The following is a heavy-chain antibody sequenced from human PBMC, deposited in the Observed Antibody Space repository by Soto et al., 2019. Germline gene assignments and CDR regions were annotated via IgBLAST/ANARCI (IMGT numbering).Heavy chain of an antibody. CDR3: ARSTALVREYVAS. D-gene: IGHD6-13*01. CDR1: GGSISSGDYS. V-gene: IGHV4-30-2*01. CDR2: ISPSGTT. J-gene: IGHJ4*02. Sequence: QLQLQESGSGLVKPSRTLSLTCIASGGSISSGDYSWNWIRQPPGKGLQWIGYISPSGTTYYNPYLTSRVTIPLDRSKNHFSPTLSSVTAANTAVYYCARSTALVREYVASWGQGTLVTVSS.